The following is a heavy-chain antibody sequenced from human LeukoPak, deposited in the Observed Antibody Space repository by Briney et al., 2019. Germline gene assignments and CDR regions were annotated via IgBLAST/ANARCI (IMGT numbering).Heavy chain of an antibody. CDR1: GSTFSRHS. V-gene: IGHV3-21*04. D-gene: IGHD6-19*01. J-gene: IGHJ1*01. Sequence: GGSLRLSCAASGSTFSRHSMNWVRQAPGKGLEWVSYISSGSSYIYYADSVKGRFTISRDNAKNSLYLQMNSLRAEDTAVYYCARSEGSSGWYAEYFQHWGQGTLVTVSS. CDR2: ISSGSSYI. CDR3: ARSEGSSGWYAEYFQH.